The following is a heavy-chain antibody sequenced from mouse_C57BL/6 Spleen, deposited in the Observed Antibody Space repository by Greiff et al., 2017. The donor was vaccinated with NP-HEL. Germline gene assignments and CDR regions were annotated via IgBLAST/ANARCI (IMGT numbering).Heavy chain of an antibody. CDR2: IYPGSGNT. Sequence: VKLVESGAELVRPGASVKLSCKASGYTFTDYYINWVKQRPGQGLEWIARIYPGSGNTYYNEKFKGKATLTAEKSSSTAYMQLSSLTSEDSAVYFCARGGYGLEDYAMDYWGQGTSVTVSS. CDR3: ARGGYGLEDYAMDY. V-gene: IGHV1-76*01. J-gene: IGHJ4*01. CDR1: GYTFTDYY. D-gene: IGHD1-1*02.